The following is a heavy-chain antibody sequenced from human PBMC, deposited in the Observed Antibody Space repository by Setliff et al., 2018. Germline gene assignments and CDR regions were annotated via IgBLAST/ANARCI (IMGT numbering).Heavy chain of an antibody. CDR2: IYYSGST. CDR3: ARESRYYYDNLGTLDY. J-gene: IGHJ4*02. Sequence: PSETLSLTCTVSGGSISSGDSYWSWIRQPPGKGLEWIGYIYYSGSTYYNPSLKSRVTISVDTSKNQFSLKLSSVTAADTAVYYCARESRYYYDNLGTLDYWGQGTLVTVSS. CDR1: GGSISSGDSY. D-gene: IGHD3-22*01. V-gene: IGHV4-30-4*08.